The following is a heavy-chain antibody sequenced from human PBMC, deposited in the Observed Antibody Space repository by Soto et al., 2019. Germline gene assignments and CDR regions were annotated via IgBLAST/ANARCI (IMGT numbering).Heavy chain of an antibody. V-gene: IGHV1-69*13. J-gene: IGHJ6*02. CDR3: ARGREYSSSRLFKYGMDV. CDR2: IIPIFGTA. Sequence: SVKVSCKDSGGTFSSYAISWVRQAPGQGLEWMGGIIPIFGTANYAQKFQGRVTITADESTSTAYMGLSSLRSEDTAVYYCARGREYSSSRLFKYGMDVWGQGTTVTVSS. D-gene: IGHD6-6*01. CDR1: GGTFSSYA.